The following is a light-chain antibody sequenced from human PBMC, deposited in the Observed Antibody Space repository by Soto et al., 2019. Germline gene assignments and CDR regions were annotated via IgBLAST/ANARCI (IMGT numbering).Light chain of an antibody. CDR1: QSISSY. CDR3: QQRSKMPLT. Sequence: TQSPGTPSLSPGERATLSCRASQSISSYLNWYQQKPGKAPKLLIYAASSLQSGVPSRFSGSGSGTDFTLTISSLEPEDFAIYYCQQRSKMPLTFGHGTKVDIK. V-gene: IGKV1-39*01. CDR2: AAS. J-gene: IGKJ1*01.